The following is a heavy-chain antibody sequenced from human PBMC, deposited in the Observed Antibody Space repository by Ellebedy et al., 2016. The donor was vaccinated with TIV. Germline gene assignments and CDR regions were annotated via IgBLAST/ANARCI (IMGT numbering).Heavy chain of an antibody. V-gene: IGHV3-7*01. D-gene: IGHD3-9*01. Sequence: PGGSLRLSCAVSEFIISSYWMSWVRPAPGKGLEWVANIKQDGSEKHYVDSVKGRFTTSRDNAKNSLYPQMNSLMAEDTAVYHCARVGSAVYFGWVGAFDIWGQGTMVTVSS. CDR1: EFIISSYW. CDR3: ARVGSAVYFGWVGAFDI. CDR2: IKQDGSEK. J-gene: IGHJ3*02.